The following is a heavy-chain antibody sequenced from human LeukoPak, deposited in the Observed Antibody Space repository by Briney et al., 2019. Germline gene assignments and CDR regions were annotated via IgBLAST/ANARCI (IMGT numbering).Heavy chain of an antibody. J-gene: IGHJ4*02. D-gene: IGHD1-26*01. V-gene: IGHV3-13*01. CDR2: IGTAGDI. CDR1: GFSFSSSD. Sequence: GGSLRLSCAAYGFSFSSSDTHCVRQHTGECLEWVSGIGTAGDIYYAGSVKGRFTISRDNAKNSLDPQMNILRCEHTAVYYCTRDYFHDYSGSRLEYWGQGTLVTVSS. CDR3: TRDYFHDYSGSRLEY.